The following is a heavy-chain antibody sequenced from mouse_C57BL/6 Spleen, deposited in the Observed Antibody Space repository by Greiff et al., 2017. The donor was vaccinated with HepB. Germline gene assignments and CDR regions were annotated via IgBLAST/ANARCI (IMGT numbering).Heavy chain of an antibody. D-gene: IGHD2-3*01. CDR2: IYPSDSET. Sequence: QVQLQQSGAELVRPGSSVKLSCKASGYTFTSYWMDWVKQRPGQGLEWIGNIYPSDSETHYNQKFKDKATLTVDKSSSTAYMQLSSLTSEDSAVYYCARNDGYYVDAMDYWGQGTSVTVSS. CDR1: GYTFTSYW. CDR3: ARNDGYYVDAMDY. J-gene: IGHJ4*01. V-gene: IGHV1-61*01.